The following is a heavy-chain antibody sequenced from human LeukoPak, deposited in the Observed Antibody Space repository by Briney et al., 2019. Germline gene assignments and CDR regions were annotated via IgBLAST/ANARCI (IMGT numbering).Heavy chain of an antibody. Sequence: GGSLRLSCGASGFTFSSYGMSWVRQAPGKGLEWVSYISSSGSTIYYADSVKGRFTISRDNAKNSLYLQMNSLRAEDTAMYYCTKAYSSDYWGQGTLVTVSS. CDR3: TKAYSSDY. J-gene: IGHJ4*02. CDR1: GFTFSSYG. D-gene: IGHD6-13*01. V-gene: IGHV3-48*04. CDR2: ISSSGSTI.